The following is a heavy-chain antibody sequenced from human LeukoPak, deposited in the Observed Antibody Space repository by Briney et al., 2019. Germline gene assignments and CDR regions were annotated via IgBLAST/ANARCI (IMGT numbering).Heavy chain of an antibody. J-gene: IGHJ4*02. Sequence: GGSLRLSCSASGFTFSGHFMHWVRQAPGKGLEYASSISINGDKTYYAESVKGRFTISRDNSKNTLYLQLSSLRVEDTAVYYCIKDRIGTWSFDHWGQGTLLTVSS. CDR2: ISINGDKT. V-gene: IGHV3-64D*06. CDR1: GFTFSGHF. CDR3: IKDRIGTWSFDH. D-gene: IGHD1-26*01.